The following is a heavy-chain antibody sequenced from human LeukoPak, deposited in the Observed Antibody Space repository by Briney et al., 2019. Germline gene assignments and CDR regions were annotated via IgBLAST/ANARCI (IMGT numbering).Heavy chain of an antibody. CDR2: ISGSGGST. CDR3: AKDLYSSGWYFDY. Sequence: GGSLRLTCAASGFTFSSYAMSWVRQAPGKGLEWVSAISGSGGSTYYADSVKGRFTISRDNSKNTLYLQMNSLRAEDTAVYYCAKDLYSSGWYFDYWGQGTLVTVSS. CDR1: GFTFSSYA. D-gene: IGHD6-19*01. V-gene: IGHV3-23*01. J-gene: IGHJ4*02.